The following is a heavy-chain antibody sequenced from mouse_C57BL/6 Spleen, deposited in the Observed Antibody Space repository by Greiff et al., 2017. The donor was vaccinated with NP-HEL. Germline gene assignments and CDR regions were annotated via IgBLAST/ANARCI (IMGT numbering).Heavy chain of an antibody. CDR3: ARNDYDFAY. Sequence: VQLQESGPGLVKPSQSLSLTCSVTGYSITSGYYWNWIRQFPGNKLEWMGYISYDGSNNYNPSLKNRISITRDTSKNQFFLKLNSVTTEDTATYYCARNDYDFAYWGQGTLVTVSA. V-gene: IGHV3-6*01. CDR2: ISYDGSN. D-gene: IGHD2-4*01. J-gene: IGHJ3*01. CDR1: GYSITSGYY.